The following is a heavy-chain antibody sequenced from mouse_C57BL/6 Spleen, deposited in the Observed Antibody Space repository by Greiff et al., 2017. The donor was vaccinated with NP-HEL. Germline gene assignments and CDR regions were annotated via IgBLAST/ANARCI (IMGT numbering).Heavy chain of an antibody. Sequence: EVKLVESEGGLVQPGSSMKLSCTASGFTFSDYYMAWVRQVPEKGLEWVANINYDGSSTYYLDSLKSRFIISRDNAKNILYLQMSSLKSEDTATYYCARVDGGGFAYWGQGTLVTVSA. D-gene: IGHD1-1*01. CDR2: INYDGSST. CDR1: GFTFSDYY. V-gene: IGHV5-16*01. J-gene: IGHJ3*01. CDR3: ARVDGGGFAY.